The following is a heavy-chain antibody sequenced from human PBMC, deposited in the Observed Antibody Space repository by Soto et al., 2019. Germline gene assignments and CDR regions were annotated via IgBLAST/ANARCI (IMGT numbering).Heavy chain of an antibody. CDR3: ARTIGYCSSTSCYFGYYYYMDV. D-gene: IGHD2-2*01. V-gene: IGHV1-3*01. CDR1: GYTFTSYA. CDR2: INAGNGNT. J-gene: IGHJ6*03. Sequence: ASVKVSCKASGYTFTSYAMHWVRQAPGQRLEWMGWINAGNGNTKYSQKFQGRVTITRDTSASTAYMELSSLRSEDTAVYYCARTIGYCSSTSCYFGYYYYMDVWGKGTTVTVS.